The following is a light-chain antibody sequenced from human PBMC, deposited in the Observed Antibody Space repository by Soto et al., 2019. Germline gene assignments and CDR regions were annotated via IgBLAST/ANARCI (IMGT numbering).Light chain of an antibody. CDR3: QQYGSSGT. CDR2: GAS. J-gene: IGKJ4*02. V-gene: IGKV3-15*01. CDR1: QTVGRI. Sequence: EIVMTQPPATLSVSPGERATLSCRASQTVGRILAWYQQKPGQAPRLPISGASPRATGIPGRFSGSGSGTDFTLTISRLEPVDFAVYYCQQYGSSGTFGRGTKVDIK.